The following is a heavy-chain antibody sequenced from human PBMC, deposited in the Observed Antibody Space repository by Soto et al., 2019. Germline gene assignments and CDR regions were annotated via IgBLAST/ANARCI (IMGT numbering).Heavy chain of an antibody. J-gene: IGHJ4*02. CDR1: GGTFSSYA. CDR2: IIPIFGTA. Sequence: SVKVSCKASGGTFSSYAISWVRQAPGQGLEWMGGIIPIFGTANYAQKFQGRVTITADESTSTAYMELSSLRSEDTAVYYCARRRIMITFGGVIVIPHFDYWGQGTLVTVS. V-gene: IGHV1-69*13. CDR3: ARRRIMITFGGVIVIPHFDY. D-gene: IGHD3-16*02.